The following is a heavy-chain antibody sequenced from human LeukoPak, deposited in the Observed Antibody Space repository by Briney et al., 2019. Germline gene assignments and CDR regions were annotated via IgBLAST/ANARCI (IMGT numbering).Heavy chain of an antibody. CDR1: GGSIRSGGYY. Sequence: SETLSLTCTVSGGSIRSGGYYWSWIRQHPGKGLEWIVYIYYSGSTYYNPSLKSRVTISVDTSKNQFSLKLSSVTAADTAVYYCARDKGLGRHHLSAFDYWGQGTLVTVSS. CDR3: ARDKGLGRHHLSAFDY. V-gene: IGHV4-31*03. D-gene: IGHD7-27*01. J-gene: IGHJ4*02. CDR2: IYYSGST.